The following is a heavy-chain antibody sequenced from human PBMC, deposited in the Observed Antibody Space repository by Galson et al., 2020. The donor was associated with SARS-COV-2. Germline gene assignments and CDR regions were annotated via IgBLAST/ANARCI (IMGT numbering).Heavy chain of an antibody. J-gene: IGHJ6*02. Sequence: SETLSLTCTVSGGSISSYYWSWIRQPPGKGLEWIGYIYYSGSTNYNPSLHSRVTISVDTSKNQFSLKLSSVTAADTAVYYCARGEGGVAAAGTLFGWFNYYYYGMDVWGQGTTVTVSS. V-gene: IGHV4-59*01. CDR1: GGSISSYY. CDR3: ARGEGGVAAAGTLFGWFNYYYYGMDV. D-gene: IGHD6-13*01. CDR2: IYYSGST.